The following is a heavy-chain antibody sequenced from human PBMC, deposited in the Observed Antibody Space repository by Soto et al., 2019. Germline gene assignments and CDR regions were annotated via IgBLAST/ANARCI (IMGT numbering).Heavy chain of an antibody. CDR1: KFMFSAYA. J-gene: IGHJ4*02. CDR3: AKGADRPWFGEAYFPDN. D-gene: IGHD3-10*01. CDR2: ISGSEDVT. V-gene: IGHV3-23*01. Sequence: EVQLLQSGGGLVQPGGSLRLSCVASKFMFSAYAMGWVRQSPGKGLEWVSSISGSEDVTYYAESVKGRFSISRDNSKNTLYLQMNSLRVEDTAIYFCAKGADRPWFGEAYFPDNWGQGTHVVVST.